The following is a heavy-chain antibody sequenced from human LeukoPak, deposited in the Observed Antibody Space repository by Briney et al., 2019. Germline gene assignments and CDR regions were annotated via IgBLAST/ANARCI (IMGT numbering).Heavy chain of an antibody. CDR3: ARGAYCSRDCYSHYFDS. J-gene: IGHJ4*02. CDR1: GDSMSSSRYY. D-gene: IGHD2-21*02. CDR2: LYHNGKT. V-gene: IGHV4-39*07. Sequence: PSETLSLTCTVSGDSMSSSRYYWGWIRQSPGKGLEWIGSLYHNGKTYYNPSLSSRVTISVDTSKSQFSLTLNSVTAADTAVYFCARGAYCSRDCYSHYFDSWGQRTPVTVSS.